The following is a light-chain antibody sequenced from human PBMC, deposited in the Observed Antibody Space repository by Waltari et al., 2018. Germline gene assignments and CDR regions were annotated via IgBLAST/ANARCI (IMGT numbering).Light chain of an antibody. V-gene: IGLV7-46*01. J-gene: IGLJ2*01. Sequence: QAVVTQEPPLTLAPGGTAPLTSGSRTGAVPTGTYPSWFQQQPGQAPRTLIYDTSNKYSWAPARFSGSLLGDKAALTLAGAQPEDEADYYCLLSFSGARVVFGGGTKLTVL. CDR1: TGAVPTGTY. CDR2: DTS. CDR3: LLSFSGARVV.